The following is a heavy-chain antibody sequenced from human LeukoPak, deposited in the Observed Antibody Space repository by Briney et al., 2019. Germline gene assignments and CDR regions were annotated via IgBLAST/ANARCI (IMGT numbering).Heavy chain of an antibody. CDR1: GGSISSYY. J-gene: IGHJ6*02. CDR3: ARIGIVGATRHPFTDYYYYGMDV. CDR2: IYYSGST. D-gene: IGHD1-26*01. V-gene: IGHV4-59*01. Sequence: SETLSLTCTVSGGSISSYYWGWIRQPPGKGLEWIGYIYYSGSTNYNPSLKSRVTISVDTSKNQFSLKLSSVTAADTAVYYCARIGIVGATRHPFTDYYYYGMDVWGQGTTVTVSS.